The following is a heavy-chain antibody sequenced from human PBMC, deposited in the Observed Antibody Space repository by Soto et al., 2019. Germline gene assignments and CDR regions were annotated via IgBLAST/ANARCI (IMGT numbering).Heavy chain of an antibody. Sequence: QVQLVQSGAEVKKPGASVKVSCKASGYTFTGYYMHWVRQAPGQGLEWMGWINPNSGDTNYAQKFQGWVTMTRDTSISTAYMELSRLRSDDTAVYYCARFGHTSDEYYFDYWGQGTLVTVSS. CDR3: ARFGHTSDEYYFDY. D-gene: IGHD3-16*01. CDR2: INPNSGDT. V-gene: IGHV1-2*04. J-gene: IGHJ4*02. CDR1: GYTFTGYY.